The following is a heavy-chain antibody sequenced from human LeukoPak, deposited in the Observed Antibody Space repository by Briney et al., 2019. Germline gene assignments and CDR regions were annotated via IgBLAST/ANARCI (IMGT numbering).Heavy chain of an antibody. CDR1: GFTFSSYG. V-gene: IGHV3-30*03. Sequence: GRSLRLSCAASGFTFSSYGIHWVRQAPGKGLEWVAVISYDGSNKYYADSVKGRFTIPRDNSKNTLYLQMNSLRAEDTAVYYCARIGYSSSSIDYWGQGTLVTVSS. D-gene: IGHD6-13*01. CDR3: ARIGYSSSSIDY. CDR2: ISYDGSNK. J-gene: IGHJ4*02.